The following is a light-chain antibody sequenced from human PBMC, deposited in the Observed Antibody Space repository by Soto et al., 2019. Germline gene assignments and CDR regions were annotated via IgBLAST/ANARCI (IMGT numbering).Light chain of an antibody. J-gene: IGKJ1*01. CDR3: QQSYSTPWT. Sequence: DVQMTQSPSLSASVGDRLTITCRASQYIRNNLNWYQQTPGKAPRLLIYSTLNLQSGVPSRFSGSGSGTDFTLTISSLQPEDFATYYCQQSYSTPWTFGQGTKVEI. CDR1: QYIRNN. CDR2: STL. V-gene: IGKV1-39*01.